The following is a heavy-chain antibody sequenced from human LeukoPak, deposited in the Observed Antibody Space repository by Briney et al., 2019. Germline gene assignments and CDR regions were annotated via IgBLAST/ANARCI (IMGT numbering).Heavy chain of an antibody. CDR2: ISSSSSYI. CDR3: ARWDIRGTAHQLDY. V-gene: IGHV3-21*01. Sequence: GGSLRLSCAASGFTFSSYSMTWVRQAPGKGLEWVSSISSSSSYIYYADSVKGRFTISRDNAKNSLYLQMNSLSAEATAVYYCARWDIRGTAHQLDYWRREPWSPSPQ. D-gene: IGHD1-7*01. J-gene: IGHJ4*02. CDR1: GFTFSSYS.